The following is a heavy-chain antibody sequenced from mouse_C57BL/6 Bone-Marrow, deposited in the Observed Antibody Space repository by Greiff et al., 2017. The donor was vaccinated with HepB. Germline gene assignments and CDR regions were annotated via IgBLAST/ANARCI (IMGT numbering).Heavy chain of an antibody. Sequence: QVQLQQSGAELARPGASVKLSCKASGYTFTSYGISWVKQRTGQGLEWIGEIHPRSGNTYYNEKFKGKATLTADKSSSTAYMELRSLTSEDSAVYFCGWLLGAYWGQGTLVTVSA. D-gene: IGHD2-3*01. CDR2: IHPRSGNT. CDR3: GWLLGAY. J-gene: IGHJ3*01. V-gene: IGHV1-81*01. CDR1: GYTFTSYG.